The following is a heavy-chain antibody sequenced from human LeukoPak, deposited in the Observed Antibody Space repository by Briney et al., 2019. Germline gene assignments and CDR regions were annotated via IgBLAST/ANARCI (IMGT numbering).Heavy chain of an antibody. D-gene: IGHD2-2*01. V-gene: IGHV1-69*05. CDR1: GGTFSSYA. CDR2: IIPIFGTA. J-gene: IGHJ3*02. Sequence: SVKVSCKASGGTFSSYAISWVRQAPGQGLEWMGGIIPIFGTANYAQKFQGRVTITTDESTSTAYMELSSLRSEDTAVYYCARRGCSSTSCPTYDAFDIWGQGTMVTVSS. CDR3: ARRGCSSTSCPTYDAFDI.